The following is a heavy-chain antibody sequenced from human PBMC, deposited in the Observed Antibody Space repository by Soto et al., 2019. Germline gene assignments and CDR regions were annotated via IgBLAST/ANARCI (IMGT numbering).Heavy chain of an antibody. CDR2: ISAYNGNT. D-gene: IGHD2-15*01. CDR3: ARDHVVVVAATPNYYYGMDV. Sequence: ASVKVSCKASGYTFTSYGISWVRQAPGQGLEWMGWISAYNGNTNYAQKLQGRVTMTTDTSTSTAYMELRSLRSDDTAVYYCARDHVVVVAATPNYYYGMDVWGQGTTVTVSS. V-gene: IGHV1-18*01. J-gene: IGHJ6*02. CDR1: GYTFTSYG.